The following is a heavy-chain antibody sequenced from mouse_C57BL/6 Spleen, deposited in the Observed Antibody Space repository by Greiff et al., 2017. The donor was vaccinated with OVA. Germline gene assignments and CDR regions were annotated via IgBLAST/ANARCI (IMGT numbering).Heavy chain of an antibody. CDR3: AYYDYDGGYAMDY. CDR2: IYPGSGST. J-gene: IGHJ4*01. CDR1: GYTFTSYW. V-gene: IGHV1-55*01. Sequence: QVQLQQPGAELVKPGASVKMSCKASGYTFTSYWITWVKQRPGQGLEWIGDIYPGSGSTNYNEKFKSKATLSVDTSSSTAYMQLSSLTSEDSAVYYCAYYDYDGGYAMDYWGQGTSDTVSS. D-gene: IGHD2-4*01.